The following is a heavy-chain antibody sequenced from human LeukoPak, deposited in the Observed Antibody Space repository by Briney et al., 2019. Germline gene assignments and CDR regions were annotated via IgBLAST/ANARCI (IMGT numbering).Heavy chain of an antibody. CDR2: IYYSDNT. CDR1: GDSISGYY. V-gene: IGHV4-59*01. CDR3: AAARNSWYYLDY. Sequence: SETLSLTCTVSGDSISGYYWSWIRQPPEKGLEWIGYIYYSDNTNYNPSLKSRVTISVDTSKNQLSLKLSSVTAADTAVYYCAAARNSWYYLDYGGQEPLATVPS. D-gene: IGHD6-13*01. J-gene: IGHJ4*02.